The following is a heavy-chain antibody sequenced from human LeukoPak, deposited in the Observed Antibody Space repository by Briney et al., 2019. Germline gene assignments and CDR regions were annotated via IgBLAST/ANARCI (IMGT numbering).Heavy chain of an antibody. D-gene: IGHD2-2*02. CDR2: MNPNSGNT. J-gene: IGHJ3*02. Sequence: GASVKVSCKASGYTYTSYDINWVRQATGQGLEWMGWMNPNSGNTGYAQKFQGRVTITRNTSISTAYMELSSLRSEDTAVYYCARVRGYCSSTSCYTGLDAFDIWGQGTMVTVSS. V-gene: IGHV1-8*03. CDR1: GYTYTSYD. CDR3: ARVRGYCSSTSCYTGLDAFDI.